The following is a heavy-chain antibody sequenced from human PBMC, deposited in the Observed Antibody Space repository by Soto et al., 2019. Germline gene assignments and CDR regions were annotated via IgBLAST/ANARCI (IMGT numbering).Heavy chain of an antibody. V-gene: IGHV3-7*01. CDR3: ARGAWFSTDD. CDR2: INQDGSER. Sequence: RGSLRLSCVVSGFPFSSHWMGWVRQTPGKGLEWVANINQDGSERYHVDSVKGRFTITRDNAENSLYLQMNSLRGEDTAVYYCARGAWFSTDDWVQVTLI. CDR1: GFPFSSHW. J-gene: IGHJ4*02. D-gene: IGHD3-10*01.